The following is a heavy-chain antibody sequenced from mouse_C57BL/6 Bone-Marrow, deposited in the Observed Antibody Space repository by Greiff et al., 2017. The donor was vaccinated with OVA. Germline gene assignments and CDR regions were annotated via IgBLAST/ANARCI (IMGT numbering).Heavy chain of an antibody. Sequence: KPGQGLEWIGEIDPSDSYTNYNQKFKGKATLTVDTSSSTAYMQLSSLTSEDSAVYYCARARIYWGQGTTLTVSS. V-gene: IGHV1-50*01. J-gene: IGHJ2*01. CDR2: IDPSDSYT. CDR3: ARARIY.